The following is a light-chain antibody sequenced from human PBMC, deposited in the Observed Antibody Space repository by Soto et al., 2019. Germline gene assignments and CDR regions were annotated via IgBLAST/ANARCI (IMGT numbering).Light chain of an antibody. CDR1: QFVSTRS. Sequence: PGESATLLCRASQFVSTRSLAWYQQKPGQAPRLLIYGASTRATGISARFSGGGSGTEFTLTISSLQSEDFAVYYCQHQTNWPRTFGQGTKVDIK. CDR2: GAS. J-gene: IGKJ1*01. V-gene: IGKV3-15*01. CDR3: QHQTNWPRT.